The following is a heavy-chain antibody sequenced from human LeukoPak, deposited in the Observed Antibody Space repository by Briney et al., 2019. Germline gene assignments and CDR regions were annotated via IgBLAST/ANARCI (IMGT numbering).Heavy chain of an antibody. J-gene: IGHJ6*03. Sequence: GGSLRLSCAASGFTFSSYEMNWVRQAPGKGLEWVSYISSSGTTTYYANSVKGRFTISRDNAENSVYLQMSSLTAEDTGLYYCARDATTAVGWVYMDVWGKGTTVTISS. D-gene: IGHD6-13*01. CDR2: ISSSGTTT. CDR3: ARDATTAVGWVYMDV. V-gene: IGHV3-48*03. CDR1: GFTFSSYE.